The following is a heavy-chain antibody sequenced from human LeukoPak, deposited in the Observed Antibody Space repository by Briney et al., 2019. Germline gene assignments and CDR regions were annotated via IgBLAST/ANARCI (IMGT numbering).Heavy chain of an antibody. CDR3: ARGEGLMITFGGVYY. V-gene: IGHV5-51*01. J-gene: IGHJ4*02. Sequence: GESLKISCKGSGYSFTSYWIGWVRQMPGKGLEWMGIIYPGDSDTRYSPSFQGQVTISADKSISTAYLQWSSLKASDTAMYYCARGEGLMITFGGVYYWGQGTLVTVSS. CDR1: GYSFTSYW. CDR2: IYPGDSDT. D-gene: IGHD3-16*01.